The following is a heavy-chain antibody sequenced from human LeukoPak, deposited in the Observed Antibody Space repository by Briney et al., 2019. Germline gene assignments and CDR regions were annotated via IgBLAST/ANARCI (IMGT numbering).Heavy chain of an antibody. Sequence: GGSLRLSCAASGFTFSSYAMSWVRQAPGKGLEWVSAISGSGLSTYYADSVKGRFTISRDNSKNTLYLQMNSLRAEDTAVYYCAKERQKVVNGGAAYWGQGTLVTVSS. CDR1: GFTFSSYA. V-gene: IGHV3-23*01. D-gene: IGHD4-23*01. J-gene: IGHJ4*02. CDR3: AKERQKVVNGGAAY. CDR2: ISGSGLST.